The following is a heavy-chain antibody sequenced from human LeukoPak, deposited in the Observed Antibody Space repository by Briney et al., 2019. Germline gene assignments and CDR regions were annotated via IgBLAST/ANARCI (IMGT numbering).Heavy chain of an antibody. J-gene: IGHJ3*02. Sequence: GGSLRLSCAASGFTFSRFWMNWVRQAPGRGLEWVANIDQSGGRNNYVDSVKGRFTISRDNAKDSLFLEMSSPRADDTAVYFCARDVEGGTFDIWGQGTTVTVSS. D-gene: IGHD3-16*01. CDR2: IDQSGGRN. V-gene: IGHV3-7*05. CDR1: GFTFSRFW. CDR3: ARDVEGGTFDI.